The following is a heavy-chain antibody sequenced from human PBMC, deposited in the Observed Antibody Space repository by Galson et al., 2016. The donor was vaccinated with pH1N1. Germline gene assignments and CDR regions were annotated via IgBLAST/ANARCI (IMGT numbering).Heavy chain of an antibody. Sequence: SVKVSCKASGYTFTSFYIHWVRQAPGQGLEWMGRINPNRGDSNFAQKFQGRVAMTSDTSISTAYMELSSLRSDDTAFYYCAKASDLSAYDLDYFDYWGQGTLVTDSS. CDR3: AKASDLSAYDLDYFDY. J-gene: IGHJ4*02. V-gene: IGHV1-2*06. D-gene: IGHD5-12*01. CDR2: INPNRGDS. CDR1: GYTFTSFY.